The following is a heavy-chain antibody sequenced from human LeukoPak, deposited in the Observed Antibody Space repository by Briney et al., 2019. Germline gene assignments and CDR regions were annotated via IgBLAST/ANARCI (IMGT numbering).Heavy chain of an antibody. J-gene: IGHJ4*02. CDR3: ARGDDDSSGYYEFDY. CDR1: GGSISSGGYS. CDR2: IYHSGST. Sequence: SETLSLTCAVSGGSISSGGYSWSWIRQPPGKGLEWIGYIYHSGSTYYNPSLKSRVTISVDTSKNQFSLKLSSVTAADTAVYYCARGDDDSSGYYEFDYWGQGTLVTVSS. V-gene: IGHV4-30-2*05. D-gene: IGHD3-22*01.